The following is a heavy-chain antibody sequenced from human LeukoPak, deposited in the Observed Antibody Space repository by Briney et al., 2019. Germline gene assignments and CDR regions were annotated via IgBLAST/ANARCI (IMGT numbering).Heavy chain of an antibody. J-gene: IGHJ4*02. CDR1: GGSISSYY. Sequence: SETLSLTCTVSGGSISSYYWSWIRQPPGKGLEWISCIHDSGTTKYNPSLKSRVTISLDTSKNQCSLKVSSVTAADTAVYYCARRRGYCSSSSCYGFDYWGQGTLVTVSS. CDR2: IHDSGTT. V-gene: IGHV4-59*08. D-gene: IGHD2-2*01. CDR3: ARRRGYCSSSSCYGFDY.